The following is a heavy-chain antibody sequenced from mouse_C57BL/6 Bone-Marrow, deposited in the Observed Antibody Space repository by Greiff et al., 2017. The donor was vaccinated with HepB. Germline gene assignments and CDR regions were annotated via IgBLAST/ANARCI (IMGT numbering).Heavy chain of an antibody. D-gene: IGHD1-1*01. J-gene: IGHJ3*01. CDR1: GFTFSDYY. CDR2: ISNGGGST. Sequence: EVQVVESGGGLVQPGGSLKLSCAASGFTFSDYYMYWVRQTPEKRLEWVAYISNGGGSTYYPDTVKGRFTISRDNAKNTLYLQMSRLKSEDTAMYYCARHYGSSFAWFAYWGQGTLVTVSA. CDR3: ARHYGSSFAWFAY. V-gene: IGHV5-12*01.